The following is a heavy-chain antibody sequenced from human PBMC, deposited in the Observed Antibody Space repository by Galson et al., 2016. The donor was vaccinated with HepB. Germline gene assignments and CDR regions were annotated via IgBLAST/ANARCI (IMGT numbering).Heavy chain of an antibody. Sequence: SLRLSCAASGFTFSDAWMNWVRQAPGKGLEWVSAISGSGGSTFYADSVKGRFTISRDNSKKTLYLQMNGLRAEDTAVYYCARGGGYCSGGSCYYYGMDVWGQGTTVTVSS. CDR2: ISGSGGST. J-gene: IGHJ6*02. CDR1: GFTFSDAW. CDR3: ARGGGYCSGGSCYYYGMDV. V-gene: IGHV3-23*01. D-gene: IGHD2-15*01.